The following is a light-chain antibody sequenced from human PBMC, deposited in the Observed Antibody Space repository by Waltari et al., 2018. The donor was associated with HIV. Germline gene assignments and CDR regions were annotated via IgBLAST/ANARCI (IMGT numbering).Light chain of an antibody. V-gene: IGKV1-33*01. Sequence: DIQMTQSPSSLSASVGDRVTITCQASQDITNYLNWYQQKPGKAPKLLIFDASNLERGVPARFSGSGSGTDFTFTSSSLQPEDVATYFCQQYDNLFTFGPGTRVDLK. CDR2: DAS. CDR1: QDITNY. J-gene: IGKJ3*01. CDR3: QQYDNLFT.